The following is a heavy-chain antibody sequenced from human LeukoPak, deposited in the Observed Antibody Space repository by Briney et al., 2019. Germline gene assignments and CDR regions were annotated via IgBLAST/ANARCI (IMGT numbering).Heavy chain of an antibody. CDR2: IKQDGSEK. J-gene: IGHJ4*02. V-gene: IGHV3-7*01. D-gene: IGHD6-19*01. Sequence: GGSLRLSCAASGFTFSDYYMSWIRQAPGKGLEWVANIKQDGSEKYYVDSVKGRFTISRDNAKNSLYLQMNSLRAEDTAVYYCARERGGQWLESNDYWGQGTLVTVSS. CDR3: ARERGGQWLESNDY. CDR1: GFTFSDYY.